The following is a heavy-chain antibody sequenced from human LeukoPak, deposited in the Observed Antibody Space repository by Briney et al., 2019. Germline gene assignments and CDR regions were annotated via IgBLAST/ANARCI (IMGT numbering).Heavy chain of an antibody. J-gene: IGHJ6*02. D-gene: IGHD3-22*01. V-gene: IGHV5-51*01. CDR1: GYSFTSYW. Sequence: GESLKISCKGSGYSFTSYWIGWVRQMPGKGLEWMGIIYPGDSDTRCSPSFQGQVTISADKSISTAYLQWSSLKASDTAMYYCARRRYYDSSGSYGMGVWGQGTTVTVSS. CDR3: ARRRYYDSSGSYGMGV. CDR2: IYPGDSDT.